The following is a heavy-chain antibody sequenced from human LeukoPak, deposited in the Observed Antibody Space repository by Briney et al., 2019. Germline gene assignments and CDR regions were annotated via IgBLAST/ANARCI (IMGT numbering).Heavy chain of an antibody. Sequence: PGGSLRLSCAASGFTFSSYSMNWVRQAPGKGLEWVGRIKSKTDGGTTDYAAPVKGRFSISRDDSKNTLYLQMNSLKTEDTAVYYCTAVRLDYFDSSGYYPLDYWGQGTLVTVSS. CDR2: IKSKTDGGTT. CDR3: TAVRLDYFDSSGYYPLDY. J-gene: IGHJ4*02. D-gene: IGHD3-22*01. V-gene: IGHV3-15*01. CDR1: GFTFSSYS.